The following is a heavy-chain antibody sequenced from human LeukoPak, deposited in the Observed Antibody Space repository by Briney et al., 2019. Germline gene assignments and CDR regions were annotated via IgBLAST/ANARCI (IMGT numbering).Heavy chain of an antibody. J-gene: IGHJ6*02. CDR1: GGSISSYY. Sequence: SETLSLTCTVSGGSISSYYWSWIRQPAGKGLEWIERIYTSGSTNYNPSLKSRVTMSVDTSKNQFSLKLSSVTAADTAVYYCARAYYDSSVLSYYYGMDVWGQGTTVTVSS. V-gene: IGHV4-4*07. CDR2: IYTSGST. D-gene: IGHD3-22*01. CDR3: ARAYYDSSVLSYYYGMDV.